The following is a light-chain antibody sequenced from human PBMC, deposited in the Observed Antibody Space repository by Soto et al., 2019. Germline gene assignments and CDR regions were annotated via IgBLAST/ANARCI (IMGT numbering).Light chain of an antibody. J-gene: IGKJ1*01. CDR3: QQSYSTPST. V-gene: IGKV3-20*01. Sequence: EIVLTQSPGTLSLSPGERATLSCRASQSVRSSSLAWYQHKTGQAPRLLIYGASNRATGIPDRFSGSGSGTAFTLTTSSMQPEDFATYYCQQSYSTPSTFGQGTKVDIK. CDR2: GAS. CDR1: QSVRSSS.